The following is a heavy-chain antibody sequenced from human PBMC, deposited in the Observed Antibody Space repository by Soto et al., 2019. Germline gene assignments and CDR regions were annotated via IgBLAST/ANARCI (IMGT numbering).Heavy chain of an antibody. CDR3: ARDGGGSYFLGAFDI. V-gene: IGHV4-4*02. D-gene: IGHD1-26*01. CDR1: GGSISSSNW. CDR2: IYHSGST. Sequence: QVQLQESGPGLVKPSGTLSLTCAVSGGSISSSNWWSWVRQPPGMGLGWIGEIYHSGSTNYNPSLKSRVTISVDKSKNQFSLKLSSVTAADTAVYYCARDGGGSYFLGAFDIWGQGTMVTVSS. J-gene: IGHJ3*02.